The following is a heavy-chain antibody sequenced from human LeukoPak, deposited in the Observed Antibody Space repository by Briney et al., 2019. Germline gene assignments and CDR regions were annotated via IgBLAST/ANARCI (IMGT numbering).Heavy chain of an antibody. Sequence: GASVKVSCKASGYTFTTYHMHWVRQAPGQGLEWMGIVNPRGGSASYAQKFQGRVTLTSDTSTSTVYMELSSLRSEDTAVYYCAREVVATIEGLDYWGQGTLVTVSS. V-gene: IGHV1-46*01. J-gene: IGHJ4*02. CDR3: AREVVATIEGLDY. CDR2: VNPRGGSA. D-gene: IGHD5-12*01. CDR1: GYTFTTYH.